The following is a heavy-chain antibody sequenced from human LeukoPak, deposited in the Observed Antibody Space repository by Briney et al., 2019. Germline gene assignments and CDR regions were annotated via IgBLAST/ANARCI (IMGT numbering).Heavy chain of an antibody. V-gene: IGHV4-59*08. D-gene: IGHD2-2*01. CDR1: GGSISGYY. CDR2: IHYTGST. J-gene: IGHJ4*02. CDR3: ARLSKDTVVLPPAMAHYFDY. Sequence: SETLSLTCTVSGGSISGYYWSWIRQPPGKGLQFIGYIHYTGSTNYNPSLESRVTLSVDTSKNQFSLKLRSVTAADTAVYYCARLSKDTVVLPPAMAHYFDYWGQGTLVTVSS.